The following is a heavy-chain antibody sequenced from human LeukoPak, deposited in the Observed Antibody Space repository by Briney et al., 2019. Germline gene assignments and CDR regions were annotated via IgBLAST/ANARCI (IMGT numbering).Heavy chain of an antibody. V-gene: IGHV3-7*01. CDR1: GFTFSSYW. CDR2: IKQDGSEK. D-gene: IGHD6-19*01. CDR3: AKCRGSGWYEDGAYYFDY. Sequence: QTGGSLRLSCAASGFTFSSYWMSWVRQAPGKGLEWVANIKQDGSEKYYVDSVKGRFTISRDNAKNSLYLQMNSLRAEDTAVYYCAKCRGSGWYEDGAYYFDYWGQGTLVTVSS. J-gene: IGHJ4*02.